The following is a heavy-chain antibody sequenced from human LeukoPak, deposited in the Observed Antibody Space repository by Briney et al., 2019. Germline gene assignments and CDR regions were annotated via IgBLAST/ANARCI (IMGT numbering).Heavy chain of an antibody. CDR1: GGSISSYY. J-gene: IGHJ6*03. V-gene: IGHV4-4*07. Sequence: SQTLSLTCTVSGGSISSYYWSWIRQHAGKGLEWIGRIYTSGSTNYNPSLKSRVTMSVDTSKNQFSLKLSSVTAADTAVYYCARDIGSNYYYYYMDVWGKGTTVTVSS. D-gene: IGHD6-13*01. CDR2: IYTSGST. CDR3: ARDIGSNYYYYYMDV.